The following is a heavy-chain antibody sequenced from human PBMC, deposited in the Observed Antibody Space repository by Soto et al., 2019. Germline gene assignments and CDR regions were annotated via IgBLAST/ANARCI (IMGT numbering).Heavy chain of an antibody. Sequence: SETLSLTCAVYGGSFSGYYWIWIRQPPGKGLEWIGEINHSGSTNYNPSLKSRVTISVDTSKNQFSLKLSSVTAADTAVYYCARAPSGYPYYYYYYMDVWGKGTTVTVSS. CDR3: ARAPSGYPYYYYYYMDV. CDR1: GGSFSGYY. D-gene: IGHD3-22*01. J-gene: IGHJ6*03. V-gene: IGHV4-34*01. CDR2: INHSGST.